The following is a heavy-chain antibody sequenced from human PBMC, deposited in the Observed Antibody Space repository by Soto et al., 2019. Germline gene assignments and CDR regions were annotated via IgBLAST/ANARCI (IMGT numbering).Heavy chain of an antibody. V-gene: IGHV4-59*08. CDR2: IYYSGST. J-gene: IGHJ6*03. CDR1: GGSISSYY. Sequence: SETLSLTCTVSGGSISSYYWSWIRQPPGKGLEWIGYIYYSGSTNYNPSLKSRVTISVDTSKNQFSLKLSSVTAADTAVYYCARRAYYYYMDVWGKGTTVTVSS. CDR3: ARRAYYYYMDV.